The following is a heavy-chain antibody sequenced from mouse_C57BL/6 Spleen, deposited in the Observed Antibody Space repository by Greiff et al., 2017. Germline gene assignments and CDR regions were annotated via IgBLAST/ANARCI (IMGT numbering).Heavy chain of an antibody. D-gene: IGHD2-1*01. CDR2: IDPSDSYT. CDR3: ARLGGNWDY. CDR1: GYTFTSYW. J-gene: IGHJ2*01. V-gene: IGHV1-50*01. Sequence: QVQLQQSGAELVKPGASVKLSCKASGYTFTSYWMQWVKQRPGQGLEWIGEIDPSDSYTNYNQKFKGKATLTVDTSSSTAYMQLSSLTSEDSAVYYCARLGGNWDYWGQGTTLTVSS.